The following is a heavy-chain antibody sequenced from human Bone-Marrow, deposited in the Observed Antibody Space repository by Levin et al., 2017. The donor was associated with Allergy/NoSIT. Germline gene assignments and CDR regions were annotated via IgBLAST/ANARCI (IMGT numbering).Heavy chain of an antibody. CDR1: GGSVSSGTYF. J-gene: IGHJ6*02. D-gene: IGHD1-7*01. CDR2: IYYSGST. V-gene: IGHV4-61*01. Sequence: SETLSLTCAVSGGSVSSGTYFWSWIRQSPGTGLEWIGHIYYSGSTNYNPSLKSRVTMSVDTSKNQFSLKLTSVTAADTAVYYCTRGNWNYGAGMDVWGQGTTVTVSS. CDR3: TRGNWNYGAGMDV.